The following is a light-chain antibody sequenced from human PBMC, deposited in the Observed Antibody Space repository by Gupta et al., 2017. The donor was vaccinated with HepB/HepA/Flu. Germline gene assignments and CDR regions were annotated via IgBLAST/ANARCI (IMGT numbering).Light chain of an antibody. V-gene: IGLV2-23*02. Sequence: SALTQPASLSGSPGQSITISCTGTSSDVGSYNLFSWYQQHPGKAPKLMIYEVSKRPTGVSHRFSGSKSGNTASLTISGRQAEDEADYYCCSYAGSSTWVFGGGTKLTVL. CDR3: CSYAGSSTWV. CDR2: EVS. J-gene: IGLJ3*02. CDR1: SSDVGSYNL.